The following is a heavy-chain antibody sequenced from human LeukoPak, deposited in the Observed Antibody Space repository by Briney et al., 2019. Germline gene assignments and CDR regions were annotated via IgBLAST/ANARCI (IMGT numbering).Heavy chain of an antibody. CDR2: IRYDGSNK. D-gene: IGHD3-3*01. CDR1: GFTFSSYG. V-gene: IGHV3-30*02. J-gene: IGHJ4*02. CDR3: ARDDDFWSGYYVRRSPYFDY. Sequence: GGSLRLSCAASGFTFSSYGMHWVRQAPGKGLEWVAFIRYDGSNKYDADSVKGRFTISRDNSKNTLYLQMNSLRAEDTAVYYCARDDDFWSGYYVRRSPYFDYWGQGTLVTVSS.